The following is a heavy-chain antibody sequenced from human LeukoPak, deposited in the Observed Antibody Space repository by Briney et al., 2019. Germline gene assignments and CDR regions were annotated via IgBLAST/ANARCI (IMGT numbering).Heavy chain of an antibody. CDR3: ARDGLMTTVVYYYYMDV. V-gene: IGHV1-2*02. CDR1: GYTFTGYY. CDR2: INPNSGGT. J-gene: IGHJ6*03. Sequence: ASVKVSFKSSGYTFTGYYMHWVRQAPGQGLEWMGWINPNSGGTNYGQKFQGRVTMTRDTSISTAYMELSRLRSDDTAVYYCARDGLMTTVVYYYYMDVWGKGTTVTVSS. D-gene: IGHD4-11*01.